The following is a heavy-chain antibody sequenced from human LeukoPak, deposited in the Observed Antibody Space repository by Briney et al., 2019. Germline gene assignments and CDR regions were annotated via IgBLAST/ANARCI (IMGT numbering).Heavy chain of an antibody. CDR3: ARDCSSSISCPIDY. CDR1: GGSISSGDYY. CDR2: IYYSGST. Sequence: SSQTLSLTCTVSGGSISSGDYYWSWIRQPPGKGLEWIGYIYYSGSTYYNPSLKSRVTISVDTSKNQFSLKLSSVTAADTAVYYCARDCSSSISCPIDYWGQGTLVTVSS. J-gene: IGHJ4*02. V-gene: IGHV4-30-4*08. D-gene: IGHD2-2*01.